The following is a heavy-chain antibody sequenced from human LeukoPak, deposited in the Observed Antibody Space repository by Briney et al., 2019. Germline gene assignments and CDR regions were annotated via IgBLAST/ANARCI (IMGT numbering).Heavy chain of an antibody. CDR1: GFTFTTYT. CDR3: ARDRDNISPGLGWFDP. D-gene: IGHD1-14*01. Sequence: GSLRLSCAASGFTFTTYTMNWVRQAPGKGLEWVSSISRTSTYIYYADSVKGRFTISRDNAKNSLYLQMNSLRAEDTAVYYCARDRDNISPGLGWFDPWGQGTLVTVSS. V-gene: IGHV3-21*01. CDR2: ISRTSTYI. J-gene: IGHJ5*02.